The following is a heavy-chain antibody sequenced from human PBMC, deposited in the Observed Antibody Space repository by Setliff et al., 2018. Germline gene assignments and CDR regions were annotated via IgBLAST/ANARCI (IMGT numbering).Heavy chain of an antibody. D-gene: IGHD3-3*01. Sequence: PGGSLRLSCAASGFTFSSYSMNWVRQAPGKGLEWVSSISSSSSYIYYADSVKGRFTISRDNAKSSLYLQMNSLRAEDTAVYYCARESSITIFGVPYYYYYMDVWGKGTTVTVSS. CDR1: GFTFSSYS. CDR3: ARESSITIFGVPYYYYYMDV. CDR2: ISSSSSYI. V-gene: IGHV3-21*01. J-gene: IGHJ6*03.